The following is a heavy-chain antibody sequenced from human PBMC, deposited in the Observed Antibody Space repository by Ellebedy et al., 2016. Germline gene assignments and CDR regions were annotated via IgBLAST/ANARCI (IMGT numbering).Heavy chain of an antibody. V-gene: IGHV3-23*01. J-gene: IGHJ4*02. Sequence: GGSLRLSXAGPGFLFNNYAMSWVRQAPGKGLEWISPITATGGSTYYLASVKGRFTISRDNPKSNLYLQMNSLRAEDTATYYCAKGKRGGTDFDYWGQGTLVTVSS. CDR1: GFLFNNYA. CDR2: ITATGGST. CDR3: AKGKRGGTDFDY. D-gene: IGHD1-1*01.